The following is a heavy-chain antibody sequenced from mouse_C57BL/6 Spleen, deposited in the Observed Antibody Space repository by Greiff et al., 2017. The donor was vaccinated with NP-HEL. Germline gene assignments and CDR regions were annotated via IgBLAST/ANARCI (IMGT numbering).Heavy chain of an antibody. D-gene: IGHD2-3*01. CDR1: GYTFTSYW. V-gene: IGHV1-55*01. CDR3: ARGNGYYTSYAMDY. J-gene: IGHJ4*01. CDR2: IYPGSGST. Sequence: VQLQQPGAELVKPGASVKMSCKASGYTFTSYWITWVKQRPGQGLEWIGDIYPGSGSTNYNEKFKSKATLTVDTSSSTAYMQLSSLTSEDSAVYYCARGNGYYTSYAMDYWGQGTSVTVSS.